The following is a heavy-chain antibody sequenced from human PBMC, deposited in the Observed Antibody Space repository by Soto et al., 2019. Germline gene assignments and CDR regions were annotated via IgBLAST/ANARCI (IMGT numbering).Heavy chain of an antibody. CDR3: ARGPYSSSWYRRSEDDY. Sequence: GASVKVSCKASGYTFTSYAMHWVRQAPGQRLEWMGWINAGNGNTKYSQKFQGRVTITRDTSASTAYMELSSLRSEDTAVYYCARGPYSSSWYRRSEDDYWGQGTLVTVPQ. CDR1: GYTFTSYA. D-gene: IGHD6-13*01. CDR2: INAGNGNT. J-gene: IGHJ4*02. V-gene: IGHV1-3*01.